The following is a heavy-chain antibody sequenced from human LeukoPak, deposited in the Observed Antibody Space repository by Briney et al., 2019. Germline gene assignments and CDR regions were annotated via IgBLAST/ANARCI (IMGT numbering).Heavy chain of an antibody. D-gene: IGHD3-16*02. CDR3: AKDFFRVGGESTFGVVIVISGFDY. CDR1: GFTFSSYA. CDR2: ISGSGGST. V-gene: IGHV3-23*01. Sequence: PGGSLRLSCAASGFTFSSYAMSWVRQAPGKGLEWVSAISGSGGSTYYADSVKGRFTISRDNSKNTLYLQMNSLRAEDTAVYYCAKDFFRVGGESTFGVVIVISGFDYWGQGTLVTVSS. J-gene: IGHJ4*02.